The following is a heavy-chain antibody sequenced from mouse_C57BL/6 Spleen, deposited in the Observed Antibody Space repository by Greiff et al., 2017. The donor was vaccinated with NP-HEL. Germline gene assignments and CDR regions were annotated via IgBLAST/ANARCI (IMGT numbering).Heavy chain of an antibody. D-gene: IGHD1-1*01. V-gene: IGHV14-4*01. CDR2: IDPENGDT. CDR1: GFNIKDDY. J-gene: IGHJ4*01. CDR3: TTRDYYGSSPGDY. Sequence: EVKLQESGAELVRPGASVKLSCTASGFNIKDDYMHWVKQRPEQGLEWIGWIDPENGDTEYASKFQGKATITADTSSNTAYLQLSSLTSEDTAVYYCTTRDYYGSSPGDYWGQGTSVTVSS.